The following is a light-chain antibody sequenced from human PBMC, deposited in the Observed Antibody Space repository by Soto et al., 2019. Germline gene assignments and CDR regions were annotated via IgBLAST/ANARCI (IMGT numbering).Light chain of an antibody. Sequence: QSVLTQPPSASGSPGQSVTISCTGTSSDVGGYNYVSWYQQYPGKAPKLMIYEVIKRPSGVPDRFSGSKSGNTASLTVSGLQAEDEADYYCSSYAGSNNFVFGTGTKLTVL. J-gene: IGLJ1*01. V-gene: IGLV2-8*01. CDR2: EVI. CDR1: SSDVGGYNY. CDR3: SSYAGSNNFV.